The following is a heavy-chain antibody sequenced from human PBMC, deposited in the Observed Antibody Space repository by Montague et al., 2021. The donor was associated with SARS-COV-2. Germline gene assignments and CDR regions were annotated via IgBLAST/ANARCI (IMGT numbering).Heavy chain of an antibody. J-gene: IGHJ3*02. Sequence: SETLSLTCTVSGSSINSSSYYWGWIRQPPGKGLEWIGSIYYSGSTYYNPSLKSRVTISVDTSKNQFSLKLSSVTAADTAVYYCARHSGRDMIFGVVIIPDAFDIWGQGTMVTVSS. CDR2: IYYSGST. D-gene: IGHD3/OR15-3a*01. CDR1: GSSINSSSYY. V-gene: IGHV4-39*01. CDR3: ARHSGRDMIFGVVIIPDAFDI.